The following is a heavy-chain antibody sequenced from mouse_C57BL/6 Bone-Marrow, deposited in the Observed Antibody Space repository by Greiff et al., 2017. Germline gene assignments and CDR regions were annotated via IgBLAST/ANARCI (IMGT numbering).Heavy chain of an antibody. CDR1: GYTFTSYW. CDR2: IHPNSGST. D-gene: IGHD1-1*01. Sequence: QVQLQQPGAELVKPGASVKLSCKASGYTFTSYWMHWVKQRPGQGLEWIGMIHPNSGSTNYNEKFKSKATLTVDKSSSPAYMQLSSLTSEDSAVYYCARSTTVVDPWFAYGGQGTLVTVSA. J-gene: IGHJ3*01. CDR3: ARSTTVVDPWFAY. V-gene: IGHV1-64*01.